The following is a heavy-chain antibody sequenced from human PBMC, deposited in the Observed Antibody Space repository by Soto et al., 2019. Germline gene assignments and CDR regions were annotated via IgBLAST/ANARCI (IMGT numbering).Heavy chain of an antibody. J-gene: IGHJ5*02. CDR1: GGSVSSYY. CDR3: ARDLNGYYSWFDP. V-gene: IGHV4-59*02. CDR2: IYHSGNT. D-gene: IGHD3-3*01. Sequence: PSETLSLTCTVSGGSVSSYYWSWIRQPPGKGLEWIGYIYHSGNTNYNPSLKSRVTISVDTSKNQFSLKLSSVTAADTAVYYCARDLNGYYSWFDPWGQGTLVTVSS.